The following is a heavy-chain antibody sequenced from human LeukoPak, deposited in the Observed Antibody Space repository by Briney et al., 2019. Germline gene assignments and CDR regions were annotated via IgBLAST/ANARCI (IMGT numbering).Heavy chain of an antibody. CDR2: IWHDGSEK. CDR3: ARDLVPAQRRWFGELW. CDR1: EFTFSSYG. D-gene: IGHD3-10*01. V-gene: IGHV3-33*01. Sequence: GGSLRLSCVGSEFTFSSYGMHWVRQAPGKGLEWVAVIWHDGSEKYYADSVKGRFTISRDNPKNTLYLQMNSLRAEDTAVYYCARDLVPAQRRWFGELWWGQGTLVIVSS. J-gene: IGHJ4*02.